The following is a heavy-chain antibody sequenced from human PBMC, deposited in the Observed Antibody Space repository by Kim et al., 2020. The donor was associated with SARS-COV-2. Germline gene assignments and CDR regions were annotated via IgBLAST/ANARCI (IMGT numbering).Heavy chain of an antibody. V-gene: IGHV4-39*02. CDR1: GGSISSSSYY. CDR2: IYYSGST. D-gene: IGHD6-13*01. J-gene: IGHJ4*02. CDR3: ARDGVAAAGIDY. Sequence: SETLSLTCTVSGGSISSSSYYWGWIRQPPGKGLEWIGSIYYSGSTYYNPSLKSRVTISVDTSKNQFSLKLSSVTAADTAVYYCARDGVAAAGIDYWGQGT.